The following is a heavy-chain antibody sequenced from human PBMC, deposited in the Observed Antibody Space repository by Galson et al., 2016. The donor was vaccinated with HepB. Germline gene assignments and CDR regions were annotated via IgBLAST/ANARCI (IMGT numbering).Heavy chain of an antibody. CDR1: GGSFSGYY. CDR2: INHSGST. V-gene: IGHV4-34*01. Sequence: ETLSLTCAVYGGSFSGYYWSWIRQPPGKGLEWIGVINHSGSTNYNPSLKSRVTISVDTSKNQFSLKLSSVTAAYTAVYYCARGDNPDYGDYASAYYYMDVWGKGTTVTVSS. D-gene: IGHD4-17*01. CDR3: ARGDNPDYGDYASAYYYMDV. J-gene: IGHJ6*03.